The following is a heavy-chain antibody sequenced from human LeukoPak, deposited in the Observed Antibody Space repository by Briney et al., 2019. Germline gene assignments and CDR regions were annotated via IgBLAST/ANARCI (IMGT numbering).Heavy chain of an antibody. CDR1: GYSISSGYY. J-gene: IGHJ3*02. CDR3: ARKTSLRHYYDSSKDAFDI. CDR2: IYHSGST. D-gene: IGHD3-22*01. V-gene: IGHV4-38-2*02. Sequence: SETLSLTCTVSGYSISSGYYWGWIRQPPGKGLEWIGSIYHSGSTYYNPSLKSRVTISVDTSKNQFSLKLSSMTAADTAVYYCARKTSLRHYYDSSKDAFDIWGQGTMVTVSS.